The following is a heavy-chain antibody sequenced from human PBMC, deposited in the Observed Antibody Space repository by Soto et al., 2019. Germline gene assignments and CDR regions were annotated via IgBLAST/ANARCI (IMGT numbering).Heavy chain of an antibody. Sequence: QISLKESGPTLVQPTQTPTLTCTFSGFSLTSNGVGVGWIRQPPGKALEWLALIYWDDTERYSPSLKTRLTITKDTSKNQVVLTMTYMDPVDTATYYCAHEGYGSDNWCDPWGQGTLVTVSS. J-gene: IGHJ5*02. CDR1: GFSLTSNGVG. CDR3: AHEGYGSDNWCDP. V-gene: IGHV2-5*02. D-gene: IGHD6-13*01. CDR2: IYWDDTE.